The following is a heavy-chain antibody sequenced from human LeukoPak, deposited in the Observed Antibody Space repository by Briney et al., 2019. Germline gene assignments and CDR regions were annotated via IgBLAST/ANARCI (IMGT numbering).Heavy chain of an antibody. CDR2: ISAYNGNT. D-gene: IGHD1-26*01. CDR3: ARLFGELLAYYYYGMDV. V-gene: IGHV1-18*01. J-gene: IGHJ6*02. CDR1: GYTFTSYG. Sequence: ASVKASCKASGYTFTSYGISWVRQAPGQGLEWMGWISAYNGNTNYAQKLQGRVTMTTDTSTSTAYMELRSLRSDDTAVYYCARLFGELLAYYYYGMDVWGQGTTVTVSS.